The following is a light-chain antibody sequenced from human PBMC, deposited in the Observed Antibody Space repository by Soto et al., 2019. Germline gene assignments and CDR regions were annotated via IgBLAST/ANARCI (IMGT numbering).Light chain of an antibody. V-gene: IGKV3-20*01. CDR1: QSVSSSS. CDR2: GAS. Sequence: EIVLTQSPGTLSFSPGERATLACRASQSVSSSSLAWYHQKPGQAPRLLIYGASSRATGIPDRFSGSGSGTDFTLTISRLEPEDFALFYCQQYCSSPYTFGQGTKLEIK. CDR3: QQYCSSPYT. J-gene: IGKJ2*01.